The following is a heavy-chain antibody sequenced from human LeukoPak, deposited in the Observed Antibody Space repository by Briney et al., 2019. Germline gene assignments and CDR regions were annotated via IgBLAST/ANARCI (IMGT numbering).Heavy chain of an antibody. V-gene: IGHV3-23*01. D-gene: IGHD6-6*01. J-gene: IGHJ6*02. Sequence: GGSLRLSCAASGFTFSSYAMSWVRQAPGKGLEWVSAISGSGGSTYYADSVKGRFTISRDNSKNTLYLQMNSLRAEDTAVYYCAKGGYSSSSLDYYYYYGMDVWGQGTTVTVSS. CDR3: AKGGYSSSSLDYYYYYGMDV. CDR2: ISGSGGST. CDR1: GFTFSSYA.